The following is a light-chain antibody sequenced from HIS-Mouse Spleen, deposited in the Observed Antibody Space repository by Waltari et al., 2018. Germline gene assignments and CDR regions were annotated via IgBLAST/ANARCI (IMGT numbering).Light chain of an antibody. CDR3: QSYDSSLRDVV. CDR1: SSNIGAGYD. V-gene: IGLV1-40*01. Sequence: QSVLTQPPSVSGAPGQRVTISCPGSSSNIGAGYDVHWYQQLPGTAPKLLIYGNSNRPSGVPDRFSGSKSGTSASLAITGLQAEDEADYYCQSYDSSLRDVVFGGGTKLTVL. CDR2: GNS. J-gene: IGLJ2*01.